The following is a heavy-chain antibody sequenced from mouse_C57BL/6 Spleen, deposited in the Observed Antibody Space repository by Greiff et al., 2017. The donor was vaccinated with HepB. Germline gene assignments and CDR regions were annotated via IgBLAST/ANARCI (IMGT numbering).Heavy chain of an antibody. D-gene: IGHD1-1*01. CDR1: GYTFTSYW. Sequence: QVHVKQPGAELVKPGASVKLSCKASGYTFTSYWMHWVKQRPGQGLEWIGMIHPNSGSTNYNEKFKSKATLTVDKSSSTAYMQLSSLTSEDSAVYYCARATTVVPYFDYWGQGTTLTVSS. J-gene: IGHJ2*01. CDR3: ARATTVVPYFDY. V-gene: IGHV1-64*01. CDR2: IHPNSGST.